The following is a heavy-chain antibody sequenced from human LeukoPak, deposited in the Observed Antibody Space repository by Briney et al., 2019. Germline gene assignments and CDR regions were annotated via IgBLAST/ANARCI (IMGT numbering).Heavy chain of an antibody. CDR2: IYSGGST. CDR3: ARVSSSWSNWFDP. V-gene: IGHV3-66*01. D-gene: IGHD6-13*01. J-gene: IGHJ5*02. Sequence: GGSLRLSCAASGFTVSSNYMSWVRQAPGKGLEWVSVIYSGGSTYYADSVKGRFTISRDNSKNTLYLQMNSLRAEDTAVYYCARVSSSWSNWFDPWGQGTLVTVSS. CDR1: GFTVSSNY.